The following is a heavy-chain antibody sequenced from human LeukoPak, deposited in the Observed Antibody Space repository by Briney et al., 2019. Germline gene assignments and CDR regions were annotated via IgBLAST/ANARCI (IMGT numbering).Heavy chain of an antibody. CDR2: IYHSGGT. CDR1: GGSISNGGYS. Sequence: SETLSLTCAVSGGSISNGGYSWGWIRQPPGKGLEWIGYIYHSGGTHYNPSLKSRVTMSVDRSKNQFSLKLNSVTAADTAVFYCARIRSDYFDYWGQGTLVTVSS. V-gene: IGHV4-30-2*01. CDR3: ARIRSDYFDY. J-gene: IGHJ4*02.